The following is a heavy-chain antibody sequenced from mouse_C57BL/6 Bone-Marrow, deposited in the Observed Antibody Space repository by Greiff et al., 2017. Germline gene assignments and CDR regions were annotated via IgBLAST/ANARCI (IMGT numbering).Heavy chain of an antibody. CDR1: GYTFTSYW. Sequence: VQLQQPGAELVQPGASVKMSCKASGYTFTSYWITWVKQWPGQGLEWIGDIYPGCGSTNYNEKFKSKATLTVDASSSIAYMQLSSLTSEDSAVYYCARPYYSNYWYFDVWGTGTTVTVSS. CDR2: IYPGCGST. J-gene: IGHJ1*03. D-gene: IGHD2-5*01. CDR3: ARPYYSNYWYFDV. V-gene: IGHV1-55*01.